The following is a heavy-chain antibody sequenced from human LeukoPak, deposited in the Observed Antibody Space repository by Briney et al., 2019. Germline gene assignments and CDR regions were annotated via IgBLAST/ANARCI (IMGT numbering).Heavy chain of an antibody. CDR1: GGSISSGGYS. CDR2: IYHSGST. J-gene: IGHJ4*02. CDR3: ARGGHVDTAMAIDY. V-gene: IGHV4-30-2*01. Sequence: SQTLSLTCAVSGGSISSGGYSWSWIRQPPGKGLEWIGYIYHSGSTYYNPSLKSRVTISVDRSKNQFSLKLSPVTAADTAVYYCARGGHVDTAMAIDYWGQGTLVTVSS. D-gene: IGHD5-18*01.